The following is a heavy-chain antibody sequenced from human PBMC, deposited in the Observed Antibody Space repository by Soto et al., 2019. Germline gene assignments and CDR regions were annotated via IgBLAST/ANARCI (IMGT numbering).Heavy chain of an antibody. CDR1: GGTFSSYA. D-gene: IGHD2-15*01. CDR2: IIPIFGTA. J-gene: IGHJ4*02. V-gene: IGHV1-69*01. Sequence: QVQLVQSGAEVKKPGSSVKVSCKAAGGTFSSYAISWVRQAPGQGLEWMGGIIPIFGTANYAQKFQGRGTIPADESTSTAYMELSSLRSEYTAVYYCARGKSVATRPFDYWGQGTLVTVSS. CDR3: ARGKSVATRPFDY.